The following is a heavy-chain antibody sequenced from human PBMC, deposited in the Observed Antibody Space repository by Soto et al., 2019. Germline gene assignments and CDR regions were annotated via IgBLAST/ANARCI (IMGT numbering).Heavy chain of an antibody. J-gene: IGHJ6*02. Sequence: PSETLCLTCAVSGGSISSGGYSWTWIRQPPGKGLEWIGYIYHSGSTYYNPSLKSRVTISVDRSKNQFSLKLNSVTAADTAVYYCARGPDFWGQGSTVTVSS. CDR1: GGSISSGGYS. V-gene: IGHV4-30-2*01. CDR3: ARGPDF. CDR2: IYHSGST.